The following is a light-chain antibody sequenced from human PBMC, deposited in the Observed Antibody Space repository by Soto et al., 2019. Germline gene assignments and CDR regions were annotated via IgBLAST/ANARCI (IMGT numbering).Light chain of an antibody. CDR1: SSDVGGYNY. CDR3: SSYTSTTTLV. J-gene: IGLJ3*02. CDR2: EVS. V-gene: IGLV2-14*01. Sequence: QSVLTQPASVSGSPGQSITISCTGTSSDVGGYNYVSWYQHHPGKAPKLIIYEVSNRPSGAYNRFSGSKSGNTASLIISGLQAEDEADYYCSSYTSTTTLVFGGGTKVTVL.